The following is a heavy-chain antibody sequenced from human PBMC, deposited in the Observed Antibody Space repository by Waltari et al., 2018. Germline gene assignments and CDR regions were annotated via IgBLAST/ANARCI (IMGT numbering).Heavy chain of an antibody. CDR3: ARHKPSIAAAGHFDY. Sequence: QVQLQESGPGLVKPSETLSLTCAVSGYSISSGYYWGWIRQPPGKGLEWIGSIYHSGSTYYNPSLKSRVTISVDTTKNQFSLKLSSVTAADTAVYYCARHKPSIAAAGHFDYWGQGTLVTVSS. CDR2: IYHSGST. D-gene: IGHD6-13*01. V-gene: IGHV4-38-2*01. CDR1: GYSISSGYY. J-gene: IGHJ4*02.